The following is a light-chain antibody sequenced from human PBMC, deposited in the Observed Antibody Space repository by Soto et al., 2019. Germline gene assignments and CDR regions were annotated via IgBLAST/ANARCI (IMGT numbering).Light chain of an antibody. CDR1: QSVSSSY. Sequence: EILLTQSPGTLSLSPGARATLSGRSSQSVSSSYLAWYQQKPGQAPRLLIYGASSRATGITDRFSGSGSGTDFTLTISRLEPEDFAVYYCQPYGSSPMTFGQGTRLEIK. V-gene: IGKV3-20*01. J-gene: IGKJ5*01. CDR3: QPYGSSPMT. CDR2: GAS.